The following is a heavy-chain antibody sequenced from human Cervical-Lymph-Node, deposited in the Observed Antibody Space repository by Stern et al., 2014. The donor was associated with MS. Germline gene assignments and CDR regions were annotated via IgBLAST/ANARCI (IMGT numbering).Heavy chain of an antibody. J-gene: IGHJ4*02. Sequence: EVQLVESGGGLVQPGGSLRLSCAASGFTFSNYAMTWVRQAPGKGLEWFSLISGSGVSANYADSVKGRFTIARDNSMNTLYLQMNSLRAEDTAVYYCAKDLFTTAYYNFDYWGQGTLVTVSS. CDR2: ISGSGVSA. CDR1: GFTFSNYA. CDR3: AKDLFTTAYYNFDY. V-gene: IGHV3-23*04. D-gene: IGHD3-9*01.